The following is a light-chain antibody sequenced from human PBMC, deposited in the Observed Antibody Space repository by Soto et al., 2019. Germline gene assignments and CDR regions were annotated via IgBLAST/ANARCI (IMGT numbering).Light chain of an antibody. CDR1: STDVNGHNY. Sequence: QSALTQPASVSGSPGQSITISCTGTSTDVNGHNYVSWYQQHPGKAPKVIIFEVGDRPSGVSNRFSGSKSGYTASLTISGLQAEDEADYYCSSHTSTSTWVFGAGTKLTVL. CDR3: SSHTSTSTWV. V-gene: IGLV2-14*01. CDR2: EVG. J-gene: IGLJ3*02.